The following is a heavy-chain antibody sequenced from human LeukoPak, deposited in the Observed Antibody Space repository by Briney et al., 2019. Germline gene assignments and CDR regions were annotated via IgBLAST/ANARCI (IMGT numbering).Heavy chain of an antibody. CDR1: GGSISSSSYY. Sequence: SETLSLTCTVSGGSISSSSYYWGWIRQPPGKGLEWIGSIYYSGSTYYNPSLKSRVTISVDTSKNQFSLKLSSVTAADTAVYYCARGPRGYGSRGYYYFSMDVWGKGTTVTVSS. D-gene: IGHD5-18*01. CDR3: ARGPRGYGSRGYYYFSMDV. J-gene: IGHJ6*03. CDR2: IYYSGST. V-gene: IGHV4-39*07.